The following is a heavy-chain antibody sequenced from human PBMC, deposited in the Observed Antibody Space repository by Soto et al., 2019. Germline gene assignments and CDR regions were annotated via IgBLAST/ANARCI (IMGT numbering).Heavy chain of an antibody. CDR3: AKNWDTTSSSSSH. CDR2: ISGTGGST. Sequence: EVQLLESGGGLVQPGGSLRLSCAASGFTFSTYAMSWVRQAPGKGLAWVSAISGTGGSTYYADSVKGRFTISRDNSKNTLYLQMNSLRAEDTAVYYCAKNWDTTSSSSSHWGQGTLVTVSS. J-gene: IGHJ4*02. V-gene: IGHV3-23*01. CDR1: GFTFSTYA. D-gene: IGHD6-6*01.